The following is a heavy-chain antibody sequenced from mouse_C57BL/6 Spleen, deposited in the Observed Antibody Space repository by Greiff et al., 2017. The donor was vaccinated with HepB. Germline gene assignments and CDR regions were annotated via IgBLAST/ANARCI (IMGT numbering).Heavy chain of an antibody. Sequence: QVQLKESGPELVKPGASVKISCKASGYAFSSSWMNWVKQRPGKGLEWIGRIYPGDGDTNYNGKFKGKATLTADKSSSTAYMQLSSLTSEDSAVYFCASYGNHGDYWGQGTSVTVSS. D-gene: IGHD2-1*01. J-gene: IGHJ4*01. V-gene: IGHV1-82*01. CDR2: IYPGDGDT. CDR3: ASYGNHGDY. CDR1: GYAFSSSW.